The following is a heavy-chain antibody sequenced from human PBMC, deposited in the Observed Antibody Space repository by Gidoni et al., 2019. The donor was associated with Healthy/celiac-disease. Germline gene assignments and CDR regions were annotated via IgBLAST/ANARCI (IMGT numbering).Heavy chain of an antibody. D-gene: IGHD5-12*01. Sequence: QVQLQESGPGLVKPSETLSLTCTVSGGSISSYYWSWIRQPLGKGLEWIGYIYYSGSTNYNPSRKSRVTISVDTSKNQFSLKLSSVTAADTAVYYCARAVEMATSRYFDLWGRGTLVTVSS. J-gene: IGHJ2*01. CDR1: GGSISSYY. CDR2: IYYSGST. CDR3: ARAVEMATSRYFDL. V-gene: IGHV4-59*01.